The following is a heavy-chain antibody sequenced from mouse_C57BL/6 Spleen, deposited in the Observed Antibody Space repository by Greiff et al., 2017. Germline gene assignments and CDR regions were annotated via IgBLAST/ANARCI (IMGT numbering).Heavy chain of an antibody. V-gene: IGHV1-26*01. CDR1: GYTFTDYY. Sequence: EVQLQQSGPELVKPGASVKISCKASGYTFTDYYMNWVKQSHGKSLEWIGDINPNNGGTSYNQKFKGKATLTVDKSSSTAYMELRSLTSEDSAVYYCARYYGSGYWYFDVWGTGTTVTVSS. CDR2: INPNNGGT. J-gene: IGHJ1*03. D-gene: IGHD1-1*01. CDR3: ARYYGSGYWYFDV.